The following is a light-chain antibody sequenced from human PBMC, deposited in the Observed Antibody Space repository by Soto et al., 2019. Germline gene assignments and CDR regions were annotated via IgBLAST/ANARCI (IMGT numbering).Light chain of an antibody. CDR2: DVS. CDR1: CSDVGGYNY. J-gene: IGLJ1*01. V-gene: IGLV2-14*01. Sequence: QSVLTQPASMSGSPGQSITISCTGTCSDVGGYNYVSWYQQHPGKAPKLMIYDVSNRPSGVSNRFSGSKSGNTASLTISGLQAEDEADYYCSSYTSSSTLYVFGTGTKVTVL. CDR3: SSYTSSSTLYV.